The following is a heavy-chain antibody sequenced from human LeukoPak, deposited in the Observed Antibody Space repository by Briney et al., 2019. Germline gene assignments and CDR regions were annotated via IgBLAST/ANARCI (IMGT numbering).Heavy chain of an antibody. CDR1: GGTFSSYA. D-gene: IGHD6-13*01. Sequence: SVKVSCKASGGTFSSYAISWVRQAPGQGLEWMGGIIPIFGTANYAQKFQGRVTITADKSTSTAYMELSSLRSEDTAVYYCAREPERIAAAGRNWFDPWGQGTLVTVSS. J-gene: IGHJ5*02. V-gene: IGHV1-69*06. CDR3: AREPERIAAAGRNWFDP. CDR2: IIPIFGTA.